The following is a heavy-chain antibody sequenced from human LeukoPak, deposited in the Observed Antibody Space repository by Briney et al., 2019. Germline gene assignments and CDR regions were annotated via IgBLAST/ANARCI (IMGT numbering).Heavy chain of an antibody. CDR3: ARERVLLWFGEFPGLDY. CDR1: GFTFSSYW. Sequence: GGSLRLSCAASGFTFSSYWMSWVRQAPGKGLEWVANIKQDGSEKYYVDSVKGRFTISRDNAKNSLYLQMNSLRAEDTAVYYCARERVLLWFGEFPGLDYWGQGTLVTVSS. V-gene: IGHV3-7*01. CDR2: IKQDGSEK. D-gene: IGHD3-10*01. J-gene: IGHJ4*02.